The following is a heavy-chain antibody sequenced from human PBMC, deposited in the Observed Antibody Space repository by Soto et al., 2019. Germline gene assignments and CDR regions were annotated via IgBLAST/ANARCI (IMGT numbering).Heavy chain of an antibody. Sequence: LSLTCTVSGGSLRNFFWSWIRQPPGKGLEWIGHIYSSGKTDYNPSLETRVTMSIDTSMNQISLKLNSVTAADTAVYFCVRTFPPAPRVVLRHGWFVPWGPGTLVTVSS. CDR1: GGSLRNFF. D-gene: IGHD2-2*01. J-gene: IGHJ5*02. CDR3: VRTFPPAPRVVLRHGWFVP. CDR2: IYSSGKT. V-gene: IGHV4-59*01.